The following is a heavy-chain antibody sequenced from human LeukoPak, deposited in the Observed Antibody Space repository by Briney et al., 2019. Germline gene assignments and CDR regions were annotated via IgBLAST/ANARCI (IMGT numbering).Heavy chain of an antibody. CDR2: ISSSSSTI. V-gene: IGHV3-48*04. Sequence: GGSLRLSCAASGFTFSSYRMIWVRQTPGKGLEWVSSISSSSSTINYADSMRGRFTISRDNAKNSLYLQMNSLRAEDAAVYYCARDRRPAQWLGLHYWGQGTPVTVSS. J-gene: IGHJ4*02. D-gene: IGHD6-19*01. CDR3: ARDRRPAQWLGLHY. CDR1: GFTFSSYR.